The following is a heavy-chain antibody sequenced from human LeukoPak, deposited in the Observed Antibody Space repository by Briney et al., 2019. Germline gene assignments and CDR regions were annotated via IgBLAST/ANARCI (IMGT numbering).Heavy chain of an antibody. V-gene: IGHV3-30*18. Sequence: PGGSLRLSCAASGFTFSSYGMHWVRQAPGKGLEWVAVISYDGSNKYYVDSVKGRFTISRDNSKNTLYLQMNSLRAEDTAVYYCAKDLTSLVGATRVDYWGQGTLVIVSS. CDR3: AKDLTSLVGATRVDY. CDR2: ISYDGSNK. CDR1: GFTFSSYG. J-gene: IGHJ4*02. D-gene: IGHD1-26*01.